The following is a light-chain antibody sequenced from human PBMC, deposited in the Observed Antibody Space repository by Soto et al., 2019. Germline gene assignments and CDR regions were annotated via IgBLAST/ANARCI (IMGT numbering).Light chain of an antibody. CDR3: CSYAGSYDYVI. J-gene: IGLJ2*01. CDR2: DVT. CDR1: SYDVGAYDY. V-gene: IGLV2-11*01. Sequence: QSALTQPRSVSGSPGQSVTISCTGSSYDVGAYDYVSWYQHHPGKAPKLIIYDVTKRPSGVPHRFSGSKSGNTASLTISGLQAEDEADYHCCSYAGSYDYVIFGGGTTLTVL.